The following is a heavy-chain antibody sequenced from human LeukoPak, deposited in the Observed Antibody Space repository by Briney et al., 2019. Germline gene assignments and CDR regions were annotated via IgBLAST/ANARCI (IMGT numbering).Heavy chain of an antibody. J-gene: IGHJ4*02. Sequence: SVKVSCKASGGTFSSYAISWVRQAPGQGPEWMGRIIPILGIANYAQKFQGRVTITADKSTSTAYMELSSLRSEDTAVYYCARDGPSGSYSFDYWGQGTLVTVSS. CDR2: IIPILGIA. V-gene: IGHV1-69*04. CDR3: ARDGPSGSYSFDY. D-gene: IGHD1-26*01. CDR1: GGTFSSYA.